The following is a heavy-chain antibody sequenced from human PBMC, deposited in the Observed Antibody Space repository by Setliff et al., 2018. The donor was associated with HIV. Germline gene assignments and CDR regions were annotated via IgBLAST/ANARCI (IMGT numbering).Heavy chain of an antibody. D-gene: IGHD5-18*01. CDR3: ARVQRGRGYSHGHWFFDL. J-gene: IGHJ2*01. V-gene: IGHV4-31*03. Sequence: SETLSLTCSVSGGSILSGGYYWSWIRQHPGKGLEWIGYIYYSGSTTYNPSLKSRATISLDSSMNQFSLKVSSVTAADTAMYYCARVQRGRGYSHGHWFFDLWGRGTLVTVSS. CDR2: IYYSGST. CDR1: GGSILSGGYY.